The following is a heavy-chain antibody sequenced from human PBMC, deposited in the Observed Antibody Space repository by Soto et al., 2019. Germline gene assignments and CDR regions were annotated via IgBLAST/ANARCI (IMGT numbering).Heavy chain of an antibody. CDR2: IWQDGSNK. CDR3: ARDQEGPGGTASFDY. J-gene: IGHJ4*02. CDR1: GFTFSGYG. D-gene: IGHD5-18*01. Sequence: PGGSLRLSCAASGFTFSGYGMHWVRQSPGKGLEWVTIIWQDGSNKYYADSVKGRFTISRDNSKNTLYLKMNSLRVEDTAVYYCARDQEGPGGTASFDYWGQGTLVTVSS. V-gene: IGHV3-33*01.